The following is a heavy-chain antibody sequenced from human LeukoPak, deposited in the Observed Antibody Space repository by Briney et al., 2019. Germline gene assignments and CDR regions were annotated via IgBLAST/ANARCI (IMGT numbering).Heavy chain of an antibody. CDR1: GYTFTNYG. V-gene: IGHV1-18*01. CDR2: ISTYNGDT. D-gene: IGHD3-9*01. Sequence: GASVKVSCKASGYTFTNYGISWVRQAPGQGLEWMGWISTYNGDTNYAQKLQGRVTMTTDTSTSTAYMELRSLRSDDTAVYYCAKGGGFDWLNYYYMDVWGKGTTVIISS. J-gene: IGHJ6*03. CDR3: AKGGGFDWLNYYYMDV.